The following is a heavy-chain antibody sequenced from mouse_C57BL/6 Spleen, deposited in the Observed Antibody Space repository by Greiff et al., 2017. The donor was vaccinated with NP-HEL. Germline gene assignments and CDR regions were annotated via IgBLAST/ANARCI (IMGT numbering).Heavy chain of an antibody. V-gene: IGHV3-6*01. CDR1: GYSITSGYY. CDR3: ARRAYDGLDY. D-gene: IGHD2-3*01. J-gene: IGHJ2*01. Sequence: EVKLQESGPGLVKPSQSLSLTCSVTGYSITSGYYWNWIRQFPGNKLEWMGYISYDGSNNYNPSLKNRISITRDTSKNQFFLKLNSVTTEDTATYYCARRAYDGLDYWGQGTTLTVSS. CDR2: ISYDGSN.